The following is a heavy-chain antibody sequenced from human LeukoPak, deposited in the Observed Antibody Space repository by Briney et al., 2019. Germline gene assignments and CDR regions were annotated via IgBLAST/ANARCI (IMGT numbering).Heavy chain of an antibody. CDR1: GFTFSSYW. D-gene: IGHD3-3*01. V-gene: IGHV3-7*05. CDR3: ARDHPPSYYDFWSGALGAFDP. CDR2: IRQDGSVK. Sequence: QPGGSLRLSCAASGFTFSSYWMSWVRQAPGKGLEWVANIRQDGSVKYYVDSVKGRFTISRDNAKNSLYLQMNSLRAEDTAVYYCARDHPPSYYDFWSGALGAFDPWGQGTLVTVSS. J-gene: IGHJ5*02.